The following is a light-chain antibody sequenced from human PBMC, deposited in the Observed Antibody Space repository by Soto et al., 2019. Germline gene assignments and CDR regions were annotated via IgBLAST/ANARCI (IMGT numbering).Light chain of an antibody. V-gene: IGLV2-14*03. J-gene: IGLJ1*01. Sequence: QPVLTQPASVSGSPGQSITISCTGTTSDVGGYNSVSWYQQHPGKAPKLMIYDVSDRPSRVSNRFSGSKSGNTASLTIYGLQAEDEAEYYCSSFTSRRTLVFGTGTKLTVL. CDR2: DVS. CDR3: SSFTSRRTLV. CDR1: TSDVGGYNS.